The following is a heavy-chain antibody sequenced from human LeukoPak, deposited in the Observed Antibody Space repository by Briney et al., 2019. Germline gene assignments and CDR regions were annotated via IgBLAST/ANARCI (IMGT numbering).Heavy chain of an antibody. CDR3: AKAVTVALPNWFDP. Sequence: GGSLRLSCAASGFTFSNYAMSWVHQAPGKGLEWVSVIIASDGRTYYADSVKGRFTISRDNSKNTLYLQMNSLRAEDTAVYYCAKAVTVALPNWFDPWGQGTLVTVSS. J-gene: IGHJ5*02. CDR2: IIASDGRT. D-gene: IGHD6-19*01. V-gene: IGHV3-23*01. CDR1: GFTFSNYA.